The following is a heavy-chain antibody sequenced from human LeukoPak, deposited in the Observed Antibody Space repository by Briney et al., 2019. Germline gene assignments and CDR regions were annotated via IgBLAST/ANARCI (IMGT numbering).Heavy chain of an antibody. Sequence: GGSLRLSCAASGFTFSSYGMHWVRQAPGKGLEWVAVTSYDGSNKYYADSVKGRFTISRDNSKNTLYLQMNSLRAEDTAVYYCAKAATQAVAGSAFDYWGQGTLVTVSS. V-gene: IGHV3-30*18. CDR2: TSYDGSNK. CDR3: AKAATQAVAGSAFDY. CDR1: GFTFSSYG. D-gene: IGHD6-19*01. J-gene: IGHJ4*02.